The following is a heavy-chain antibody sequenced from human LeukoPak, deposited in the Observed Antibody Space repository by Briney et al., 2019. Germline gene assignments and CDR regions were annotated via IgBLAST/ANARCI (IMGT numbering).Heavy chain of an antibody. CDR1: GDSISTYY. V-gene: IGHV4-59*08. CDR2: IRYSGSA. CDR3: VRLVYDSRGYYFDY. D-gene: IGHD3-22*01. J-gene: IGHJ4*02. Sequence: KPSETLSLTCTVSGDSISTYYWSWIRQPPGKGLEWIGYIRYSGSANYNPSLRSRVTISIDTSKNQFSLKLSSVTAADTAVYHCVRLVYDSRGYYFDYWGQGTLVTVSS.